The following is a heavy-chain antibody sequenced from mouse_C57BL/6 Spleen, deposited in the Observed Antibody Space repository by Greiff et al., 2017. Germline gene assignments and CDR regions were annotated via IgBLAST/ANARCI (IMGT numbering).Heavy chain of an antibody. CDR1: GFYINDSY. CDR2: IDPGDGDT. CDR3: ARNLTAQAPLFDD. V-gene: IGHV14-2*01. D-gene: IGHD3-2*02. Sequence: VQLQQSGAELVKPGASVKLSCTASGFYINDSYMHWVKQRTEQGLEWIGRIDPGDGDTTYAPQFQGTATITADTSSNTAYLQLSSLTSEETAVYYCARNLTAQAPLFDDWGQGTLVTVSA. J-gene: IGHJ3*01.